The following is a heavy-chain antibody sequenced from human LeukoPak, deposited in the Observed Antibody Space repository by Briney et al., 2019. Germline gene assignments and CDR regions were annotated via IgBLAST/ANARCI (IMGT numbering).Heavy chain of an antibody. V-gene: IGHV3-48*01. J-gene: IGHJ4*02. Sequence: GGSLRLSCAASGFTFSSYSMNWFRQAPGKGLEWVSYISSSSSTIYYADSVKGRFTISRDNAKNSLHLQMNSLRAEDTAVYYCARDPPTYYDFWSGYSYFDYWGQGTLVTVSS. CDR2: ISSSSSTI. D-gene: IGHD3-3*01. CDR1: GFTFSSYS. CDR3: ARDPPTYYDFWSGYSYFDY.